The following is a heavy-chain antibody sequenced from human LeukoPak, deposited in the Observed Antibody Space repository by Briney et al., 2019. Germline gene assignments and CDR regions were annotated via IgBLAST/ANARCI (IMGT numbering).Heavy chain of an antibody. Sequence: SETLSLTCTVSGGSISSSSYYWGWIRQPPGKGLEWIGSIYYSGSTYYNPSLKSRVTISVDTSKNQFSLKLSSVTAADTAVYYCARECEYRYDFWSGYYASNYYYYYYMDVWGKGTTVTVSS. D-gene: IGHD3-3*01. CDR1: GGSISSSSYY. J-gene: IGHJ6*03. CDR2: IYYSGST. CDR3: ARECEYRYDFWSGYYASNYYYYYYMDV. V-gene: IGHV4-39*07.